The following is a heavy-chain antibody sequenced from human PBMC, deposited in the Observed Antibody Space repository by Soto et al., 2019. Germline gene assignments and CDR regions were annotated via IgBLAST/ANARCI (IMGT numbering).Heavy chain of an antibody. J-gene: IGHJ1*01. V-gene: IGHV4-34*01. D-gene: IGHD3-10*01. CDR1: GGSFSENY. Sequence: QEHLEQWGAGLLKPSETLSLSCGVSGGSFSENYWTWFRQPPGKGLEWIGEISPSGTTKYVPSLKSRVTISKDTSKNQFSLKVTSVTAADTAVYFCATSFWFGTQPEIWGQGTLVTVSS. CDR3: ATSFWFGTQPEI. CDR2: ISPSGTT.